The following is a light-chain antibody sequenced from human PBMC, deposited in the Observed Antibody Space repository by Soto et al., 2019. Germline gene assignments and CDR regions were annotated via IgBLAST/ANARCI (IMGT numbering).Light chain of an antibody. V-gene: IGKV3-15*01. J-gene: IGKJ4*01. CDR1: QNINNN. CDR2: GAS. CDR3: QQYNNWPLT. Sequence: EIVMTQSPATLSVSPGERATLSCRASQNINNNLAWYQQKPGQGPRLLIYGASSRATGIPARFSGSGSGTGFTLTISSLPSEDFAIYYCQQYNNWPLTFGGGTTVEIK.